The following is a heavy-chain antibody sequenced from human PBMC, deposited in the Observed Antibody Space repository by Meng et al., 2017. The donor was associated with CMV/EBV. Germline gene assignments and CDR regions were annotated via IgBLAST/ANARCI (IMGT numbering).Heavy chain of an antibody. Sequence: VQMVESGAGAEEPGSSVKVYCTTSGGTFSSLSISWVRQAPGQGLEWIGGIILIFGTANYAQKFQGRVTITADESTSTAYMELSSLRSEDTAVYYCARQLRLGELSPFDYWGQGTLVTVSS. V-gene: IGHV1-69*12. J-gene: IGHJ4*02. CDR1: GGTFSSLS. D-gene: IGHD3-16*02. CDR2: IILIFGTA. CDR3: ARQLRLGELSPFDY.